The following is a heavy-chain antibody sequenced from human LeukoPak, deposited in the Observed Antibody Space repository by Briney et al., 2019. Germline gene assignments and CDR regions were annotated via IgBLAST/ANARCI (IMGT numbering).Heavy chain of an antibody. D-gene: IGHD3-9*01. Sequence: SETLSLTCTVSGGSISSSSFYWGWIRQPPGKGLEWIGSIYYSGNTYYNPSLKSRVTISVDTSKNQFSLKLNSVAAADTAVYYCARRGDILTGYLGYFDYWGQGTLVTVSS. J-gene: IGHJ4*02. V-gene: IGHV4-39*01. CDR2: IYYSGNT. CDR1: GGSISSSSFY. CDR3: ARRGDILTGYLGYFDY.